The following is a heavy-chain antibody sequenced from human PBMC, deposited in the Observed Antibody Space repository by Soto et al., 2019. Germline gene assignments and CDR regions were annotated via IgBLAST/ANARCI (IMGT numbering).Heavy chain of an antibody. Sequence: GESLKISCQASGYSFTSYWIGWVRQMPGKGLEWMGIIFPGDSDTRYSPSFQGQVTISADTSISAAYLQWSSLKASDTAMYYCARHFRPSDSSGYYFDYWGQGTLVTAPQ. CDR2: IFPGDSDT. J-gene: IGHJ4*02. CDR3: ARHFRPSDSSGYYFDY. D-gene: IGHD3-22*01. V-gene: IGHV5-51*01. CDR1: GYSFTSYW.